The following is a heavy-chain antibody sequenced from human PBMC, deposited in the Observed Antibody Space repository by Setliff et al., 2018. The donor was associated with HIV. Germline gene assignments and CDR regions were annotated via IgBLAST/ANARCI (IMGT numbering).Heavy chain of an antibody. CDR2: ISYDGSNK. V-gene: IGHV3-30-3*01. J-gene: IGHJ4*02. CDR1: GFTFSSYV. CDR3: ARTPHYYDYAWGSYGAPLYYFDH. Sequence: GGSLRLSCAASGFTFSSYVMHWVRQAPGKGLEWVAVISYDGSNKYYAESVKGRFTISRDNSKNTLYLQMNSLRVEDTAMYYCARTPHYYDYAWGSYGAPLYYFDHWGQGTLVTVSS. D-gene: IGHD3-16*01.